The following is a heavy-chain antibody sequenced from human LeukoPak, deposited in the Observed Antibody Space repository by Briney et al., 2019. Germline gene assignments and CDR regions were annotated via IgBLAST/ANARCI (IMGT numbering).Heavy chain of an antibody. CDR3: AKDWNYYGSGSYFDY. J-gene: IGHJ4*02. CDR1: GFTFSSYA. V-gene: IGHV3-23*01. CDR2: ISGNGVNT. Sequence: GGSLRLSCAASGFTFSSYAMSWVRQAPGKGLEWVSGISGNGVNTYHADSVKGRFTISRDNSKNTLYLQMNSLRAEDTAVYYCAKDWNYYGSGSYFDYWGQGTLVTVSS. D-gene: IGHD3-10*01.